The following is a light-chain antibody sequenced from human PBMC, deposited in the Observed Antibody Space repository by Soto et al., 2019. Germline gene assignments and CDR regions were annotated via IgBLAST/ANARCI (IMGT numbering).Light chain of an antibody. Sequence: QSVMTQPPSGSAAPGQRVTISCSGSSSNIGGNSVSLYQQLPGTAPKLLIYDGDKRPSGIPDRFSGSKSGTSATLGITGFQTGDEAEHYCGSWDSSLSAYVFVTGTKLTVL. CDR3: GSWDSSLSAYV. V-gene: IGLV1-51*01. CDR1: SSNIGGNS. CDR2: DGD. J-gene: IGLJ1*01.